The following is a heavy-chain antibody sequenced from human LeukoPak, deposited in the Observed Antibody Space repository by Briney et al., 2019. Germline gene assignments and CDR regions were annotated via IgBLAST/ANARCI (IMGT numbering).Heavy chain of an antibody. D-gene: IGHD5-24*01. CDR1: GSSISRSSYY. Sequence: SETLSLTCTVSGSSISRSSYYWGWIRQPPGKGLEWIESFYYRGSTYYNPSLKSRVTISVDTSKNQFSLKLSSVTAADTAVYYCARRWLPGGWFDPWGQGTLVTVSS. V-gene: IGHV4-39*01. CDR2: FYYRGST. CDR3: ARRWLPGGWFDP. J-gene: IGHJ5*02.